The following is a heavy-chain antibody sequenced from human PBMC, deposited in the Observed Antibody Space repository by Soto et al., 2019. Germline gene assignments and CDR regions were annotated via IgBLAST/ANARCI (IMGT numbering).Heavy chain of an antibody. Sequence: SETLSLTCAVYGGSFSGYYWSWIRQPPGKGLEWIGEINHSGSTNYNPSLKSRVTISVDTSKNQFSLKLSSVTAADTAVYYCARDNFPAMVRGVNVGFQHWGQGTLVT. J-gene: IGHJ1*01. V-gene: IGHV4-34*01. D-gene: IGHD3-10*01. CDR1: GGSFSGYY. CDR2: INHSGST. CDR3: ARDNFPAMVRGVNVGFQH.